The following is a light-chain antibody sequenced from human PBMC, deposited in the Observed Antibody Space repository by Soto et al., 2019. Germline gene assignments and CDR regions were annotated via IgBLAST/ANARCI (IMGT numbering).Light chain of an antibody. CDR2: DAT. CDR3: QQSYSTPYT. CDR1: QSSRGY. V-gene: IGKV1-39*01. J-gene: IGKJ2*01. Sequence: DIQVTPSPSSLSASVGDRVTITCRAGQSSRGYLSWYQQKPGKATKLLNYDATSLQSGVASTFSGRGSGRDFSLTISSLHPYDFASYYCQQSYSTPYTFGQGTKLDIK.